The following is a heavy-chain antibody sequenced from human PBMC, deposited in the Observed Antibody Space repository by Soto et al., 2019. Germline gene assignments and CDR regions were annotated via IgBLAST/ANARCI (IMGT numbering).Heavy chain of an antibody. CDR2: ICFDGSKK. V-gene: IGHV3-30*12. D-gene: IGHD3-22*01. CDR3: AIDRYYYDNGVEPFDS. CDR1: GFSFSRYA. Sequence: QVLLLESGGGVVRPGRSLTLSCAASGFSFSRYAMQWVRKAPGKGLEWVAEICFDGSKKYYADAVKGRFTISRDNSNNTLHLQMKGLSTENTTVYYCAIDRYYYDNGVEPFDSWGEGKLVTVT. J-gene: IGHJ3*02.